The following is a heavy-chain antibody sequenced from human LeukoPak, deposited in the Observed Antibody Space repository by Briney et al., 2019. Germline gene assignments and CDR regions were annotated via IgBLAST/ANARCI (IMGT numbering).Heavy chain of an antibody. Sequence: ASVKVSCKASGGTFSSYAISWVRQAPGQGLEWMGGIIPIFGTANYAQKFQGRVTITADESTSTAYMELSSLRSEDTAVYCCARGCSGGSCYYYYYMDVWGKGTTVTISS. D-gene: IGHD2-15*01. CDR1: GGTFSSYA. J-gene: IGHJ6*03. CDR3: ARGCSGGSCYYYYYMDV. V-gene: IGHV1-69*01. CDR2: IIPIFGTA.